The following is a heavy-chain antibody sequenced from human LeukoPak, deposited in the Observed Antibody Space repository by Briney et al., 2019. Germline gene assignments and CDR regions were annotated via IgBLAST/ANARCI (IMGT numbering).Heavy chain of an antibody. CDR1: GFTFSSYT. Sequence: PGGSLRLSCAASGFTFSSYTMNWVRQAPGKGLVWVSRINSDGSSTSYADSVKGRFTISRDNAKNTLYLQMNSLRAEDTAVYYCARGESRYYYGSGSYYNPAYWGQGTLVTVSS. D-gene: IGHD3-10*01. J-gene: IGHJ4*02. V-gene: IGHV3-74*01. CDR2: INSDGSST. CDR3: ARGESRYYYGSGSYYNPAY.